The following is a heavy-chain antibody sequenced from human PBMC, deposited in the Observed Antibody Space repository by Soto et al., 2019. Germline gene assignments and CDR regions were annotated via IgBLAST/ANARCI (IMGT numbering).Heavy chain of an antibody. CDR2: INPSGGST. J-gene: IGHJ6*02. Sequence: GASVKVSCKASGYTFTSYYMHWVRQAPGQGLEWMGIINPSGGSTSYAQKFQGRVTMTRDTSTSTVYMELSSLRSEDTAVYYCARDDNERGYSGYDPRSYGMDVWGQGTTVTVSS. V-gene: IGHV1-46*01. D-gene: IGHD5-12*01. CDR1: GYTFTSYY. CDR3: ARDDNERGYSGYDPRSYGMDV.